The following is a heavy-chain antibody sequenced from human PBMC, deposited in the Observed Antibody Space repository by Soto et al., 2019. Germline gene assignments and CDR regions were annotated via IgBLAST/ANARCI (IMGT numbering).Heavy chain of an antibody. CDR1: GGSISSYY. CDR3: ARVSIVVVPAATIWFDP. Sequence: QVQLQESGPGLVKPSETLSLTCTVSGGSISSYYWSWIRQPPGKGLEWIRYIYYSGSTNYNPSLKSRVTISVDTSKNQFSLKLSSVTAADTAVYYCARVSIVVVPAATIWFDPWGQGTLVTVSS. J-gene: IGHJ5*02. V-gene: IGHV4-59*01. CDR2: IYYSGST. D-gene: IGHD2-2*01.